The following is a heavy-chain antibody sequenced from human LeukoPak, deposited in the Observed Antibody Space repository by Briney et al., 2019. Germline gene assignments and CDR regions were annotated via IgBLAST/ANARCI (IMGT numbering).Heavy chain of an antibody. CDR3: ARDVVPRDYGDTLNAYDL. CDR2: IHHDGRT. CDR1: GGSLSGYY. D-gene: IGHD4-17*01. Sequence: PSETLSLTCAVSGGSLSGYYWSWIRQSPGKGLEWMGDIHHDGRTKYKSSFKSRITIFLASSKNEVSLRLSPVTPADTALYFCARDVVPRDYGDTLNAYDLWGQGTMVTVS. J-gene: IGHJ3*01. V-gene: IGHV4-34*01.